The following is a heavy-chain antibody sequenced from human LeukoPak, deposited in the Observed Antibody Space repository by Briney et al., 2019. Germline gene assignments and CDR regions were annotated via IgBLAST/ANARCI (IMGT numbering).Heavy chain of an antibody. CDR3: ARYSSSARAAFDI. CDR2: ISPIFGTA. J-gene: IGHJ3*02. D-gene: IGHD6-6*01. Sequence: SVKVSCKASGGTFSSYAISWVRQAPGQGLEWMGGISPIFGTANYAQKFQGRVTITADESTSTAYMELRSLRSEGTAVYYCARYSSSARAAFDIWGQGTMVTVSS. V-gene: IGHV1-69*13. CDR1: GGTFSSYA.